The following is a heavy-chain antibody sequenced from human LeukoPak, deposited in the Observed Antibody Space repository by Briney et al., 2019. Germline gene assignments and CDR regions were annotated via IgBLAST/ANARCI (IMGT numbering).Heavy chain of an antibody. CDR2: ISGTGGDT. Sequence: GGSLRLSCAASKLTFSSYVMSWVRQAPGKGLEWVSSISGTGGDTYYTDSVKGRFTISRDNSKRMTYLQMNSLRAEDTAVYYCAKDNPYDVLAGSYAYDIWGQGTMVTVSS. J-gene: IGHJ3*02. CDR3: AKDNPYDVLAGSYAYDI. V-gene: IGHV3-23*01. CDR1: KLTFSSYV. D-gene: IGHD3-9*01.